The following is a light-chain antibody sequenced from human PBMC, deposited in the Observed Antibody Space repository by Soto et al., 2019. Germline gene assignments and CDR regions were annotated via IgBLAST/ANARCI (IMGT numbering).Light chain of an antibody. J-gene: IGLJ2*01. V-gene: IGLV1-44*01. CDR3: AAWDDSLNGPL. Sequence: QPVLTQPPSASGTPGQRVTIYCSGSSSNIASNTVNWYQQLPGTAPKLLIYNNNHRPSGVLDRFSGSKSGTSASLAISGLQSEDEADYYCAAWDDSLNGPLFGGGTKLTVL. CDR1: SSNIASNT. CDR2: NNN.